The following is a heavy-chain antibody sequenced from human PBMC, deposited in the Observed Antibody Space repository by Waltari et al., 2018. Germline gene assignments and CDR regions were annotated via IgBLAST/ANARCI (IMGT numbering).Heavy chain of an antibody. D-gene: IGHD3-22*01. Sequence: EVQLLESGGGLVQPGGSLRLSCAASGFTFSSYAMSWVRQAPGKGLEWVSAISGSGGSTYYADSVKGRFTISRDNSKNTLYLQMNILRAEDTAVYYCAKDRSYYYDSSDYWGQGTLVTVSS. V-gene: IGHV3-23*01. J-gene: IGHJ4*02. CDR3: AKDRSYYYDSSDY. CDR2: ISGSGGST. CDR1: GFTFSSYA.